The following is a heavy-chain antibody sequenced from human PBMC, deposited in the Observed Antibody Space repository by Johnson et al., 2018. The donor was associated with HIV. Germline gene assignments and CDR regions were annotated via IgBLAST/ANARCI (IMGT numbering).Heavy chain of an antibody. CDR2: IYSGGST. CDR3: ARVVSDYNFWSGVWAFDI. V-gene: IGHV3-NL1*01. J-gene: IGHJ3*02. D-gene: IGHD3-3*01. CDR1: GFTFSSSA. Sequence: QVQLVESGGGVVQPGRSLRLSCAASGFTFSSSAMHSVRQAPGKGLEWVLVIYSGGSTYYAYAVKGRFTISRDNSNNTLYLQMNSLRAEDTDVYYWARVVSDYNFWSGVWAFDIWGQRTRVTVSS.